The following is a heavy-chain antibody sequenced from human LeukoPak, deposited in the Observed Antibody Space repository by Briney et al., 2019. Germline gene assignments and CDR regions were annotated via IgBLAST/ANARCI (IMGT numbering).Heavy chain of an antibody. V-gene: IGHV3-23*01. CDR1: GFTFSSYA. J-gene: IGHJ4*02. CDR3: AKDRSGDYSEYFDY. Sequence: QAGGSLRLSCAASGFTFSSYAMSWVRRAPGKGLEWVSAISGSGGSTYYADSVKGRFTISTDNSKNTLYLQMNSLRAEDTAVYYCAKDRSGDYSEYFDYWGQGTLVTVSS. CDR2: ISGSGGST. D-gene: IGHD4-11*01.